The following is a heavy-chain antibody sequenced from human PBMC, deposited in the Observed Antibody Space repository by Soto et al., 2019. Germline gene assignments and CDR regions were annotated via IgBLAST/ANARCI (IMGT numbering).Heavy chain of an antibody. J-gene: IGHJ4*02. CDR3: AKDKYYYDSSGLLVDY. D-gene: IGHD3-22*01. V-gene: IGHV3-30*18. CDR1: GFTFSSYG. CDR2: IAYDGSNK. Sequence: GGSLRLSCAASGFTFSSYGMHWVRQAPGKGLEWVAVIAYDGSNKYYADSVKGRFTIYRDNSKNTLYLQMNSLRAEDTAVYYCAKDKYYYDSSGLLVDYWGQGTLVTVSS.